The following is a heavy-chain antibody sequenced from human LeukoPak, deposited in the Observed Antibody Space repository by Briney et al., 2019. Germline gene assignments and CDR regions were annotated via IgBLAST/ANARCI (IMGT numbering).Heavy chain of an antibody. CDR2: FDPEDGET. CDR3: AKGSLGHRTGTRCYPFDS. Sequence: EASVKVSCKVSGYTLTELSMHWVRQAPGKGLEWMGGFDPEDGETIYAQKFQGRVTMTEDTSTDTAYMELSSLRSEDTAVYYCAKGSLGHRTGTRCYPFDSWGQGTLVTVSS. J-gene: IGHJ4*02. CDR1: GYTLTELS. D-gene: IGHD2-8*02. V-gene: IGHV1-24*01.